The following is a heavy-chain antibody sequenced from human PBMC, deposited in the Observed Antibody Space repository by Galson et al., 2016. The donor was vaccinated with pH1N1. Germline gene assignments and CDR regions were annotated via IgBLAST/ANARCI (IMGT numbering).Heavy chain of an antibody. V-gene: IGHV3-23*01. CDR3: AKTVGSTLGH. Sequence: SLRLSCATSGFTFSSNAMSWVRQAPGKGLEWISTISNDALTTYYADSVKGRFTISRDNSKKTASLQMNTLSAEDTAVYFCAKTVGSTLGHWGQGTLVTVSS. J-gene: IGHJ4*02. CDR2: ISNDALTT. D-gene: IGHD2-15*01. CDR1: GFTFSSNA.